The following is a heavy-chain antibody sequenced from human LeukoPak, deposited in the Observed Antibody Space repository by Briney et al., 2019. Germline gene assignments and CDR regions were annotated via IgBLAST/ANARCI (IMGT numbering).Heavy chain of an antibody. J-gene: IGHJ6*02. D-gene: IGHD3-22*01. CDR3: ARDYYDRIRSFYGMDV. CDR2: ISSSGRTI. Sequence: GGSLRLSWAASGFTFSSYAMSWVRQAPGKGLEWVSYISSSGRTIDYVDSVKGRFTISRDNAKNSLYLQMNSLRVEDTAVYYCARDYYDRIRSFYGMDVWGQGTTVTVSS. CDR1: GFTFSSYA. V-gene: IGHV3-48*04.